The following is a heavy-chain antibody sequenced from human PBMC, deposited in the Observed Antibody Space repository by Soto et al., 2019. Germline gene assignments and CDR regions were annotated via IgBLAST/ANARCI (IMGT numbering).Heavy chain of an antibody. CDR3: ARMRNILTGDFDY. CDR2: IYYSGST. V-gene: IGHV4-59*01. D-gene: IGHD3-9*01. CDR1: GGSISSYY. Sequence: PSETLSLTCTVSGGSISSYYWSWIRQPPGKGLEWIGYIYYSGSTNYNPSLKSRVTISVDTSKNQFSLKLSPVTAADTAVYYCARMRNILTGDFDYRAQRTPVTVSS. J-gene: IGHJ4*02.